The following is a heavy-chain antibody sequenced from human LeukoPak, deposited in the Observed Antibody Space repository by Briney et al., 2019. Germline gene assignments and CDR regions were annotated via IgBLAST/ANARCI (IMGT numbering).Heavy chain of an antibody. V-gene: IGHV1-69*04. Sequence: SVKVSCKASGYTFTSYGISWVRQAPGQGLEWMGRIIPIQVIPTYAQAFQGRVTITTDKSTNTAYMELTNLTSADTAVYYCTRAAPYTGAGGYWGQGTLVTVSS. J-gene: IGHJ4*02. CDR2: IIPIQVIP. CDR3: TRAAPYTGAGGY. CDR1: GYTFTSYG. D-gene: IGHD2-2*02.